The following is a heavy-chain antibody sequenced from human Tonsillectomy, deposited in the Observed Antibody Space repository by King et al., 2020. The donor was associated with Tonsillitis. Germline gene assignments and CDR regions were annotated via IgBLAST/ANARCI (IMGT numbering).Heavy chain of an antibody. CDR1: GFTFSSYG. D-gene: IGHD2-21*02. J-gene: IGHJ3*02. CDR3: AKDCGGDCYWDAFDI. CDR2: IRYDGSNK. Sequence: QLVQSGGGVVQPGGSLRLSCAASGFTFSSYGMHWVRQAPGKGLEWVAFIRYDGSNKYYADSVKGRFTISRDNSKNTLYLQMNSLRAEDTAVYYCAKDCGGDCYWDAFDIWAKGQWSPSLQ. V-gene: IGHV3-30*02.